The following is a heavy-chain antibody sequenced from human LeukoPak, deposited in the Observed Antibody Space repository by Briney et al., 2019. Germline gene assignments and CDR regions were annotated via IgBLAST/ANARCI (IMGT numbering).Heavy chain of an antibody. CDR2: INPSGGST. D-gene: IGHD2-2*01. Sequence: ASVKVSCKASGGTFSSYAISWVRQAPGQGLEWMGIINPSGGSTSYAQKFQGRVTMTRDMSTSTVYMELSSLRSEDTAVYYCARSYCSSTSCYVVVDWFDPWGQGTLVTVSS. CDR1: GGTFSSYA. J-gene: IGHJ5*02. V-gene: IGHV1-46*01. CDR3: ARSYCSSTSCYVVVDWFDP.